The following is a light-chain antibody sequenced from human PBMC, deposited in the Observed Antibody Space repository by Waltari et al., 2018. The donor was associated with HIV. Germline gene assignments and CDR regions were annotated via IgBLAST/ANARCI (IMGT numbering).Light chain of an antibody. CDR1: SSNIGSNT. CDR3: AAWDDSLNGVV. V-gene: IGLV1-44*01. Sequence: QSVLTQPPSASGTPGQRVTISCSGSSSNIGSNTVNWYQPRPGTAPKLLIYSNNQRPSGVPDRFSGSKSGTSASLAISGLQSEDEADYYCAAWDDSLNGVVFGGGTKLTVL. CDR2: SNN. J-gene: IGLJ2*01.